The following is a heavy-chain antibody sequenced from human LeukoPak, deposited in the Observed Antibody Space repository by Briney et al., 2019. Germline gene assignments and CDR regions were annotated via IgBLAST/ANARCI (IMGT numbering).Heavy chain of an antibody. J-gene: IGHJ4*02. D-gene: IGHD2-15*01. CDR1: GFTFSSYS. CDR2: ISGSGGST. V-gene: IGHV3-23*01. CDR3: AKGRTRIVVVAATPYFY. Sequence: GGSLRLSCAASGFTFSSYSMSWVRQAPGKGLEWVSAISGSGGSTYYADSVKGRFTISRDNSKNTLYLQMNSLRAEDTAVYYCAKGRTRIVVVAATPYFYWGQGTLVTVSS.